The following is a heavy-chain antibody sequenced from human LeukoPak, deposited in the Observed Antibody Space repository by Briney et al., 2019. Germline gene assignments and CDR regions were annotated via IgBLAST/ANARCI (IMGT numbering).Heavy chain of an antibody. V-gene: IGHV1-24*01. CDR3: ATDGRSSAAGDQLDY. Sequence: GASVKVSCKVSGCTLTELSMHWVRQAPGKGLEWMGGFDPEDGETIYAQKFQGRVTMTEDTSTDTAYMELSSLRSEDTAVYYCATDGRSSAAGDQLDYWGQGTLVTVSS. CDR2: FDPEDGET. D-gene: IGHD6-13*01. CDR1: GCTLTELS. J-gene: IGHJ4*02.